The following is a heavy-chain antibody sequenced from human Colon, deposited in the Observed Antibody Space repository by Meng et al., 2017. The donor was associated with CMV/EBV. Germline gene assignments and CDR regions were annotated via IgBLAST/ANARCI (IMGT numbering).Heavy chain of an antibody. D-gene: IGHD3-16*01. CDR2: ISGSGYSA. V-gene: IGHV3-23*01. J-gene: IGHJ4*02. CDR1: GISLSNYV. Sequence: GESLKISCAASGISLSNYVMSWVRQAPGKGLEWVSRISGSGYSADYADSVKGRLTISRDNSKNTLFLQLNSLRVEDTAVYYCAKGLSASQYYFDSWGQGTLVTVSS. CDR3: AKGLSASQYYFDS.